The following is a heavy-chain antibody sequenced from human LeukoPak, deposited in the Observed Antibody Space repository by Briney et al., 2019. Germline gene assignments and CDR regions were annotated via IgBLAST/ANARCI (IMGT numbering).Heavy chain of an antibody. CDR2: MNPHRGNT. CDR3: ARGRDEFSDAFDI. J-gene: IGHJ3*02. D-gene: IGHD3-10*01. CDR1: GYTFTSYD. Sequence: VASVKVSCKASGYTFTSYDINWVRQATGQGLEWMGWMNPHRGNTGYAQKFQGRVTMTRNTSISTAYMELSSLRSEDTAVYYCARGRDEFSDAFDIWGQGTMVTVSS. V-gene: IGHV1-8*01.